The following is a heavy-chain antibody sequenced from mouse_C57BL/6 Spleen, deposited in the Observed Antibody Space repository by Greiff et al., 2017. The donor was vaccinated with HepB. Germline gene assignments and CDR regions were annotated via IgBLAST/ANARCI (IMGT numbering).Heavy chain of an antibody. CDR1: GFTFNTYA. CDR3: VRDERYYGSSSYWYFDV. CDR2: IRSKSSNYAT. J-gene: IGHJ1*03. Sequence: EVQLVESGGGLVQPKGSLKLSCAASGFTFNTYAMHWVRQAPGKGLEWVARIRSKSSNYATYYADSVKDRFTISRDDSQSMLYLQMNNLKTEDTAMDYCVRDERYYGSSSYWYFDVWGTGTTVTVSS. D-gene: IGHD1-1*01. V-gene: IGHV10-3*01.